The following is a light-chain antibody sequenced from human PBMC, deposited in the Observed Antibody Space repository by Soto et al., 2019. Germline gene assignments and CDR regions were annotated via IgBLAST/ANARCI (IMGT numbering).Light chain of an antibody. V-gene: IGLV1-40*01. CDR1: SSNIGAGYD. CDR3: QSYESSLSGWI. CDR2: GNT. J-gene: IGLJ2*01. Sequence: QSVLTQPPSMSGAPGQGVTISCTGGSSNIGAGYDVHWYQQVPGTAPKLLIYGNTNRPSGVPDRFSASKSGTSASLAISGLQAEDEADYYCQSYESSLSGWIFGGGTQLTVL.